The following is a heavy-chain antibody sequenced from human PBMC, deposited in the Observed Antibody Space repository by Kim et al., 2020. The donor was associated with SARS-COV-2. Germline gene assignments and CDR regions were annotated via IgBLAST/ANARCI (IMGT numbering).Heavy chain of an antibody. V-gene: IGHV1-69*13. D-gene: IGHD4-17*01. CDR2: IIPIFGTA. J-gene: IGHJ6*04. CDR1: GGTFSSYA. CDR3: ARDEGTVTLPRRRGRYYGMEV. Sequence: SVKVSCKASGGTFSSYAISWVRQAPGQGLEWMGGIIPIFGTANYAQKFQGRVTITADESTSTAYMELSSLRSEDTAVYYCARDEGTVTLPRRRGRYYGMEVWGKGTTVTVSS.